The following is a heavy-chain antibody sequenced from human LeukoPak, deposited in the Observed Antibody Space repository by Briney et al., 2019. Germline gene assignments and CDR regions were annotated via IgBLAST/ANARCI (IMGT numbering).Heavy chain of an antibody. CDR1: GGTFSSYA. Sequence: ASVKVSCKASGGTFSSYAISWVRQAPGQGLEWMGGIIPIFGTANYAQKFQGRVTITTDESTSTAYMELSSLRSEDTAVYYCARSTGSHSLYYYYMDVWGKGTTVIVSS. CDR3: ARSTGSHSLYYYYMDV. CDR2: IIPIFGTA. V-gene: IGHV1-69*05. J-gene: IGHJ6*03. D-gene: IGHD2-21*01.